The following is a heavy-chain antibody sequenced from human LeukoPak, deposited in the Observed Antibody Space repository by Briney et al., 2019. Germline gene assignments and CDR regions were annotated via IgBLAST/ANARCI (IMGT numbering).Heavy chain of an antibody. CDR3: ARAPFFGYSTWFGGKWSAP. Sequence: PSETLSLTCTVSGGSISSSGYYWGWIRQPPGKGLEWIGSMYYSGSTYYNPSLKSRVTISVDTSKNQFSLKLSSVTAADTAVYYWARAPFFGYSTWFGGKWSAPGGQGPLLTVSS. J-gene: IGHJ5*02. CDR1: GGSISSSGYY. CDR2: MYYSGST. D-gene: IGHD6-13*01. V-gene: IGHV4-39*07.